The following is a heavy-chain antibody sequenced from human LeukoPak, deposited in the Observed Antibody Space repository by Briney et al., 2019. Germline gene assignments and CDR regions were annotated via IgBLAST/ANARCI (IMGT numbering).Heavy chain of an antibody. CDR3: ARHLARITIFGVARGYFDY. CDR2: INHSGST. V-gene: IGHV4-34*01. J-gene: IGHJ4*02. D-gene: IGHD3-3*01. CDR1: GGSFSGYY. Sequence: PSETLSLTCAVYGGSFSGYYWSWIRQPPGKGLEWIGEINHSGSTNYNPSLKSRVTISVDTSKNQFSLKLSSVTAADTAVYYCARHLARITIFGVARGYFDYWGQGTLVTVSS.